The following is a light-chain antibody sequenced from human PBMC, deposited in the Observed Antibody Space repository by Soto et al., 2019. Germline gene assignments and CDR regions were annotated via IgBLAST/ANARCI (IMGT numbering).Light chain of an antibody. CDR3: AAWDDSLSGPV. V-gene: IGLV1-47*02. Sequence: QPVLTQPPSASGTPGQRVTISCSGSSSNIGGNYVYWYQQLPGTAPKLLIYSNNHRPSGVPDRFSGSKSGTSASLAISGLRSEDEAHYYCAAWDDSLSGPVFGGGTKLTVL. CDR2: SNN. J-gene: IGLJ3*02. CDR1: SSNIGGNY.